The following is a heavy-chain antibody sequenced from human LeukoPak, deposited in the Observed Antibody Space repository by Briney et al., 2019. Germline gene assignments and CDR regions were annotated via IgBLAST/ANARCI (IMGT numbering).Heavy chain of an antibody. J-gene: IGHJ5*02. D-gene: IGHD3-10*01. CDR3: ARDDVLLWFGELLYGGWFDP. CDR2: ITTDGSGT. V-gene: IGHV3-74*01. CDR1: GFTFSRYW. Sequence: PGGSLRLSCADSGFTFSRYWMHWVRQVPGKGLVWVSHITTDGSGTSYADSVKGRFTISRDNAKNSLYLQMNSLRAEDTAVYYCARDDVLLWFGELLYGGWFDPWGQGTLVTVSS.